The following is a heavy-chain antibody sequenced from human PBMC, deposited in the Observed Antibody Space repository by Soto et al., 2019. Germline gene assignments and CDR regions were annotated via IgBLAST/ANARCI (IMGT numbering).Heavy chain of an antibody. D-gene: IGHD2-15*01. CDR2: IYSSGST. CDR1: GYSVRTNKV. Sequence: SETLSLTCDVSGYSVRTNKVGGWLRRPPGRGLEWIGRIYSSGSTYYNPYLESRVIVSVEMSKNQFSLKLSSVIDVDTAVYYCARISRSSRDSDMDVWGQGTAVNVSS. CDR3: ARISRSSRDSDMDV. V-gene: IGHV4-28*01. J-gene: IGHJ6*02.